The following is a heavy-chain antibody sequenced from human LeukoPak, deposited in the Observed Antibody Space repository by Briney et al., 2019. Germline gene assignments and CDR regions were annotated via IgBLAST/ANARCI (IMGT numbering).Heavy chain of an antibody. CDR1: GGSISSGSYY. V-gene: IGHV4-61*02. CDR2: IYTSGST. CDR3: ARGRLGIAVAGTVDY. Sequence: SETLSLTCTVSGGSISSGSYYWSWIRQPAGKGLEWIGRIYTSGSTNYNPSLKSRVTISVDTSKNQFSLKLSSVTAADTAVYYCARGRLGIAVAGTVDYWGQGTLVTVSS. D-gene: IGHD6-19*01. J-gene: IGHJ4*02.